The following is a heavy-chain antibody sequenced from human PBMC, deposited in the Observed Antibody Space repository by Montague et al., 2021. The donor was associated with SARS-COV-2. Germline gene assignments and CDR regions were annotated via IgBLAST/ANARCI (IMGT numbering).Heavy chain of an antibody. D-gene: IGHD3-10*01. CDR1: GASVNSGDFY. J-gene: IGHJ4*02. CDR3: TRNAHYGSASYYIDY. CDR2: IYYSVDT. Sequence: SETLSLTCTVSGASVNSGDFYWSWIRQAPGKGLEWMGYIYYSVDTNYNPSLKSRISISVDRSMNQFSLKLSSVTAADTAVYFCTRNAHYGSASYYIDYWGRGTVVIVSS. V-gene: IGHV4-61*08.